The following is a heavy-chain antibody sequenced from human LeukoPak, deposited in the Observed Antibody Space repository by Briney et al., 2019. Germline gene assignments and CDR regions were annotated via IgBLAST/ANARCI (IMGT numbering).Heavy chain of an antibody. CDR1: GFTFSNYG. Sequence: PGGSLRLSCAASGFTFSNYGMHWVRQAPGKGLEWLAFMRYDGSNTHYADSVKGRFTISRDNAKNSLYLQMNSLRAEDTAVYYCARDVGGDYWGQGTLVTVSS. J-gene: IGHJ4*02. V-gene: IGHV3-30*02. CDR3: ARDVGGDY. CDR2: MRYDGSNT. D-gene: IGHD2-15*01.